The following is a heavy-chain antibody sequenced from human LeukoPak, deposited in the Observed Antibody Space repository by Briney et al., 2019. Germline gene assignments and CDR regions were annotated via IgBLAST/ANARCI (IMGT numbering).Heavy chain of an antibody. V-gene: IGHV3-23*01. CDR2: ISGSGGST. Sequence: PGGSLRLSCAASGFTFSSYAMSWVRQAPGKGLEWVSAISGSGGSTYYADSVKGRFTISRDNSKNTLYLQMNSLRAEDTAVYYCASPYDSSGYLYYYYGMDVWGQGTTVTVSS. CDR3: ASPYDSSGYLYYYYGMDV. D-gene: IGHD3-22*01. CDR1: GFTFSSYA. J-gene: IGHJ6*02.